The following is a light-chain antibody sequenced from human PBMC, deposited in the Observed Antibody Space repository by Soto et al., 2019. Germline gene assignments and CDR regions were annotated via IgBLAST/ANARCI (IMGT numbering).Light chain of an antibody. CDR2: DNT. CDR3: QSYDSGLSGHWV. J-gene: IGLJ3*02. Sequence: QSVLTQPPSMSGAPGQRVTMSCTGSSSNLGAGYDVHWYQRLPGAAPKLLIYDNTNRPSGVPNRFSGSKSGTSASLAITGLQAEDEADYYCQSYDSGLSGHWVFGGGTKLTVL. V-gene: IGLV1-40*01. CDR1: SSNLGAGYD.